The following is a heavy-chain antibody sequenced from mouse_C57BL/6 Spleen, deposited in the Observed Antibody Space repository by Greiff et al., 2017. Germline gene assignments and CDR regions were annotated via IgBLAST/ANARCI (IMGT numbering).Heavy chain of an antibody. Sequence: LVESGAELVRPGASVTLSCKASGYTFTDYEMHWVKQTPVHGLEWIGAIDPETGGTAYNQKFKGKAILTADKSSSTAYMELRSLTSEDSAVYYCTRGDYGNVAMDYWGQGTSVTVSS. V-gene: IGHV1-15*01. D-gene: IGHD2-1*01. CDR3: TRGDYGNVAMDY. CDR2: IDPETGGT. J-gene: IGHJ4*01. CDR1: GYTFTDYE.